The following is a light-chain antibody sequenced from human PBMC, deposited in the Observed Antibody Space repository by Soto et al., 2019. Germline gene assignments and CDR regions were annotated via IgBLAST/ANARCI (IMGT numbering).Light chain of an antibody. CDR1: QNCSSW. CDR2: DAS. CDR3: QHYNSYPWT. J-gene: IGKJ1*01. V-gene: IGKV1-5*01. Sequence: DIQVTQSPSTLSASVGDRVTITCRASQNCSSWLAWYQQTPGKAPKLLIYDASSLENAVPSRFSGSGSGTEFTLTITSLQPDDFANYYCQHYNSYPWTFGQGTKVEV.